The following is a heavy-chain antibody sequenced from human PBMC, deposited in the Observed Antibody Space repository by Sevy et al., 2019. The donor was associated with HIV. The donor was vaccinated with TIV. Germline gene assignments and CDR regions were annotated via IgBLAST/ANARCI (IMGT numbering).Heavy chain of an antibody. J-gene: IGHJ6*03. D-gene: IGHD2-2*01. CDR1: GGSISTYY. CDR2: IYYSGTT. V-gene: IGHV4-59*01. CDR3: AGDRGVYDSTSCSDYLDV. Sequence: SETLSLTCTVSGGSISTYYWSWIRQPPGKGLEWIGYIYYSGTTFYNPSLKSRVTMSIDTSKTQFSLGLTSVTAADTAVYYCAGDRGVYDSTSCSDYLDVWGKGTTVTVSS.